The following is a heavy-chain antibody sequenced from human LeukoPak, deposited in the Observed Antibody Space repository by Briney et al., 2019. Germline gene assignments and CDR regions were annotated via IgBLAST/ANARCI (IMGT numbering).Heavy chain of an antibody. V-gene: IGHV1-46*01. D-gene: IGHD6-19*01. CDR3: ARDCVEQWLVQSHEWFDP. CDR1: GYTFTSYY. J-gene: IGHJ5*02. CDR2: INPSGGST. Sequence: ASVKVSCKASGYTFTSYYMHWVRQAPGQGLEWMGIINPSGGSTSYAQKFQGRVTMTRDTSTSTVHMELSSLRSEDTAVYYCARDCVEQWLVQSHEWFDPWGQGTLVTVSS.